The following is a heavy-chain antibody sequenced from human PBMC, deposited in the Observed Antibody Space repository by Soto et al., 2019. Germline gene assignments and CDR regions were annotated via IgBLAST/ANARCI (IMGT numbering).Heavy chain of an antibody. V-gene: IGHV3-23*01. CDR1: GFAFSTYA. D-gene: IGHD1-7*01. CDR3: AKEIPSRLYWNYEVFDY. J-gene: IGHJ4*02. Sequence: GGSLRLSCAASGFAFSTYAMSWVRQAPGKGLEWVSAISGSGGSTYYADSVKGRFTISRDNSKNTLYLQMNSLRAEDTAVYYCAKEIPSRLYWNYEVFDYWGQGTLVTVSS. CDR2: ISGSGGST.